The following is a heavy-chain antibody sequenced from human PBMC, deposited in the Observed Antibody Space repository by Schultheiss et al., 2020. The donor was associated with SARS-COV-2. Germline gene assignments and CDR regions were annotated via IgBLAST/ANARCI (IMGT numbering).Heavy chain of an antibody. V-gene: IGHV3-7*03. CDR3: ARDPRYIDDY. J-gene: IGHJ4*02. CDR1: GFSFRSDW. D-gene: IGHD3-16*02. Sequence: GGSLRLSCVASGFSFRSDWMSWLRQAPGKGPEWVANIDQRGSEFYYLDSVKGRFTISRDNAKNSLYLQMNSLRAEDTAVYYCARDPRYIDDYWGQGTLVTVSS. CDR2: IDQRGSEF.